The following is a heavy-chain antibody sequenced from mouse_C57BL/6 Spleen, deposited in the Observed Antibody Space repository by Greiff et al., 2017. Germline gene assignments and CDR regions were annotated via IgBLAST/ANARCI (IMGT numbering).Heavy chain of an antibody. J-gene: IGHJ4*01. Sequence: LMEPGASVKLSCKATGYTFTGYWIEWVKQRPGHGLEWIGEILPGSGSTNYNEKFKGKATFTADTSSNTAYMQLSSLTTEDSAIYYGARGGPVVAWDYYAMDYWGQGTSVTVSS. CDR3: ARGGPVVAWDYYAMDY. D-gene: IGHD1-1*01. CDR1: GYTFTGYW. CDR2: ILPGSGST. V-gene: IGHV1-9*01.